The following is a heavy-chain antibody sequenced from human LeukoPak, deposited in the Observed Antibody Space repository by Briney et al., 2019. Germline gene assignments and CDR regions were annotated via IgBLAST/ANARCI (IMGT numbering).Heavy chain of an antibody. CDR3: AKDLSPGI. Sequence: GGSVRLSCAASGFTFSSYVMSWVRQAPGKGLEWVSAISDSGDSTYYADSVKGRFTISRDNSKNTVNLQMNSLRAEDTAVYYCAKDLSPGIRGQGTMVTVSS. J-gene: IGHJ3*02. V-gene: IGHV3-23*01. CDR1: GFTFSSYV. CDR2: ISDSGDST.